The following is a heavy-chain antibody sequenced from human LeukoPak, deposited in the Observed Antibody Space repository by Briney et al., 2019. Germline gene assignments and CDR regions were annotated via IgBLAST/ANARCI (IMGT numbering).Heavy chain of an antibody. D-gene: IGHD1-26*01. CDR2: IWYDGSNK. V-gene: IGHV3-33*01. CDR1: GFTFSSYG. J-gene: IGHJ3*02. CDR3: ACSLVGATTADALDI. Sequence: GGSLRLSCAASGFTFSSYGMHWVRQAPGKGLEWVAVIWYDGSNKYYADSVKGRFTISRDNSKNTLYLQVNSVRAEDTAVYYYACSLVGATTADALDIWGQGTMVTVSS.